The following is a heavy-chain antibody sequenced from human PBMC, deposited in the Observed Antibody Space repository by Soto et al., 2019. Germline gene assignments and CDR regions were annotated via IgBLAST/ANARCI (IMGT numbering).Heavy chain of an antibody. Sequence: QVQLVQSGAEVKKPGSSVKVSCKTSGGTFRTSAISWVRQAPGHGLEWMGGIMPVFPTPDYAQKFQSRVTITADESTSTDYMELSSLGSEDTAVYYCARDKDRQQLGGNYYYIMDVWGQGTTVTVSS. J-gene: IGHJ6*02. CDR2: IMPVFPTP. V-gene: IGHV1-69*12. CDR3: ARDKDRQQLGGNYYYIMDV. D-gene: IGHD3-3*02. CDR1: GGTFRTSA.